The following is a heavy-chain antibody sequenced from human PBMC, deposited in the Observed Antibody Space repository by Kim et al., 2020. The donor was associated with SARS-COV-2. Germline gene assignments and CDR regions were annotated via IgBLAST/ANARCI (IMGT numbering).Heavy chain of an antibody. CDR2: INHSGST. V-gene: IGHV4-34*01. CDR3: ARGTLGAARLIAEP. D-gene: IGHD6-6*01. Sequence: SETLSLTCAVYGGSFSGYYWSWIRQPPGKGLGWIGEINHSGSTNYNPSLKSRVTISVDTSKNQFSLKLSSVTAADTAVYYCARGTLGAARLIAEPWGQGT. J-gene: IGHJ3*01. CDR1: GGSFSGYY.